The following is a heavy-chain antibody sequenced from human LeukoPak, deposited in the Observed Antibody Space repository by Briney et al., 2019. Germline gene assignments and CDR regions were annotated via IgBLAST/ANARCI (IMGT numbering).Heavy chain of an antibody. CDR2: TSYDGSNK. CDR3: ARPLVRTRYYFDY. Sequence: GGSLRLSCAASGFTFSSYAMHWVRQAPGKGLEWVAVTSYDGSNKYYADSVKGRFTISRDNSKNTLYLQMNSLRAEDTAVYYCARPLVRTRYYFDYWGQGTLVTVSS. V-gene: IGHV3-30-3*01. CDR1: GFTFSSYA. J-gene: IGHJ4*02. D-gene: IGHD2-8*01.